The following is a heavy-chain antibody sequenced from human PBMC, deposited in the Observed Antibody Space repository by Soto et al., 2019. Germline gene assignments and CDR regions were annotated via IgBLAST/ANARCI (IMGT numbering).Heavy chain of an antibody. J-gene: IGHJ6*03. CDR3: ARVGDWNYIGYYYYYMDV. CDR2: IKQDGSQK. D-gene: IGHD1-7*01. CDR1: GFTLSNYW. Sequence: EVQLVASGGGLVQPGGSLRLSCAASGFTLSNYWMCWVRQAPGKGLEWVANIKQDGSQKYYVDSVKGRFTISRDNAKNSLFLQMNSLRDEDTAVYYCARVGDWNYIGYYYYYMDVWGKGTTVTVSS. V-gene: IGHV3-7*01.